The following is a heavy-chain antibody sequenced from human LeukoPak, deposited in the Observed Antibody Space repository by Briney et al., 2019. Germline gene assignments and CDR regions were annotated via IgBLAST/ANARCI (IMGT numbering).Heavy chain of an antibody. J-gene: IGHJ4*02. V-gene: IGHV4-4*07. CDR1: GGSISSYY. D-gene: IGHD1-1*01. CDR2: MYTSEST. CDR3: AREITSTSRHFDS. Sequence: SETLSLTCTVSGGSISSYYWSWTRQPAGKGLEWIGRMYTSESTNYNPSLKSRVTMSVDASKNQFSLKLSSVTAADTAMYYCAREITSTSRHFDSWGQGTLVTVSS.